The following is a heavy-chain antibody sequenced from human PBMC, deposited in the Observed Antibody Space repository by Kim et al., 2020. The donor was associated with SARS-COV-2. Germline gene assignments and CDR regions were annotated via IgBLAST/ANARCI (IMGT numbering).Heavy chain of an antibody. Sequence: GGSLRLSCAASGFTFSSYAMHWVRQAPGKGLEWVAVISYDGSNKYYADSVKGRFTISRDNSKNTLYLQMNSLRAEDTAVYYCARDGSGSYFGAFDIWGQGTMVTVSS. V-gene: IGHV3-30*04. CDR2: ISYDGSNK. CDR1: GFTFSSYA. J-gene: IGHJ3*02. CDR3: ARDGSGSYFGAFDI. D-gene: IGHD3-10*01.